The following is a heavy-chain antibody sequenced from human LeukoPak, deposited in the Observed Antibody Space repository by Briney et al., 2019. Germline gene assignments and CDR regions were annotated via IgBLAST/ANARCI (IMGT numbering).Heavy chain of an antibody. Sequence: ASVKVSCKASGGTFSSYAISWVRQAPGQGLEWMGRIIPILGIANYAQKFQGRVTITADESTTTAYMELSRLRSDDTAVYYCASPGDRNPDAFDIWGQGTMVTVSS. V-gene: IGHV1-69*04. J-gene: IGHJ3*02. D-gene: IGHD7-27*01. CDR2: IIPILGIA. CDR3: ASPGDRNPDAFDI. CDR1: GGTFSSYA.